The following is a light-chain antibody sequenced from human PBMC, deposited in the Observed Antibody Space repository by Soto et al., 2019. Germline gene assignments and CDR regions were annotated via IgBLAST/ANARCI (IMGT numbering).Light chain of an antibody. CDR1: QSVSSY. Sequence: EIVLTQSPATLSLSPGERATLSCRASQSVSSYLAWYQQKPGQAPRLLIYDASNRATGIPARFSGSGSGTGFTPTIRSLEAGGFAVYFCQPRSHLALTFGPGTKVDIK. CDR2: DAS. J-gene: IGKJ3*01. V-gene: IGKV3-11*01. CDR3: QPRSHLALT.